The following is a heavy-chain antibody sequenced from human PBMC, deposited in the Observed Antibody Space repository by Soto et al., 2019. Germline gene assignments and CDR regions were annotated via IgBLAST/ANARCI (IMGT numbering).Heavy chain of an antibody. CDR3: ARVVDYYDPYYYYGMDV. CDR2: ISSSSTTK. V-gene: IGHV3-48*01. Sequence: PGGSLRLSCAASGFTFSSYSMNWVRQAPGKGLEWVSYISSSSTTKYYADSVKGRFTISRDNAKNSLYLQMNSLRAEDTAVYYCARVVDYYDPYYYYGMDVWGKGTRVTVSS. CDR1: GFTFSSYS. J-gene: IGHJ6*04. D-gene: IGHD3-22*01.